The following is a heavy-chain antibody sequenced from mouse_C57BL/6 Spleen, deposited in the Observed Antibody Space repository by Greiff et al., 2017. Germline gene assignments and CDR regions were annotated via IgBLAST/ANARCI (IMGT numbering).Heavy chain of an antibody. CDR2: IYPGSGGT. V-gene: IGHV1-55*01. Sequence: QVQLQQPGAELVKPGASVKMSCKASGYTFTSYWITWVKQRPGQGLEWIGDIYPGSGGTNYNETFKSKATLTVDTSSSPAYLQRRRLTSEGSAVYYCGRGQRYSSMDYWGQGTSVTVSA. J-gene: IGHJ4*01. D-gene: IGHD1-1*01. CDR1: GYTFTSYW. CDR3: GRGQRYSSMDY.